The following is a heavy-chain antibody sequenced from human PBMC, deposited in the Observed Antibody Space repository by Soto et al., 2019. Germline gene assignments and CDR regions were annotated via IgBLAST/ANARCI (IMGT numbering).Heavy chain of an antibody. D-gene: IGHD3-10*01. V-gene: IGHV4-59*01. CDR2: IYYSGCT. Sequence: QVQLQESGPGLVKPSETLSLTCTVSGGSISSYYWSWIRQPPGKGLEWIGYIYYSGCTDYNPSLKSRVTISVDTSRNKFSPKLNSVTAADTAVYYCVRSGRRWSYWFDPWGQGIPVTVSS. CDR3: VRSGRRWSYWFDP. J-gene: IGHJ5*02. CDR1: GGSISSYY.